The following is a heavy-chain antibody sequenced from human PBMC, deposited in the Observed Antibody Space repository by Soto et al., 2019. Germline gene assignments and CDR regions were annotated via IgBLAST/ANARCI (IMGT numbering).Heavy chain of an antibody. D-gene: IGHD3-3*01. Sequence: ASVKVSCKASGYTFTSYGISWVRQAPGQGLEWMGWISAYNGNTNYAQKLQGRVTMTTDTSTSTAYMELRSLRFDDTAVYYCARAGDYDFWSGYYSPPYYYYGMDVWGQGTTVTVSS. CDR2: ISAYNGNT. V-gene: IGHV1-18*01. J-gene: IGHJ6*02. CDR1: GYTFTSYG. CDR3: ARAGDYDFWSGYYSPPYYYYGMDV.